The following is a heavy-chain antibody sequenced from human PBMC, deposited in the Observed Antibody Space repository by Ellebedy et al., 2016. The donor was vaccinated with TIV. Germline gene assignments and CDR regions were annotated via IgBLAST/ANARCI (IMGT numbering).Heavy chain of an antibody. V-gene: IGHV1-18*01. J-gene: IGHJ4*02. Sequence: ASVKVSXKASGYTFTSYGISWVRQAPGQGLEWMGWISAYNGNTNYAQKLQGRVTMTTDTSTSTVYMELSSLRSEDTAVYYCARANRRSTREPFDYWGQGTLVTVSS. CDR2: ISAYNGNT. D-gene: IGHD2-2*01. CDR3: ARANRRSTREPFDY. CDR1: GYTFTSYG.